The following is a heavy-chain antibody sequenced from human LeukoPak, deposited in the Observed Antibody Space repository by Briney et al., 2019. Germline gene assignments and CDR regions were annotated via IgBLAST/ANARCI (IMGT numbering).Heavy chain of an antibody. D-gene: IGHD5-12*01. Sequence: GGSLRLSCAASGFTFSSYAMSWVRQAPGKGLEWVSAISGRGGSTYYADSVKGRFTISRDNSKNTLSLQMNSLRAEDTAVYYCAKDVDILPLHYFDYWGQGTLVTVSS. CDR1: GFTFSSYA. V-gene: IGHV3-23*01. J-gene: IGHJ4*02. CDR3: AKDVDILPLHYFDY. CDR2: ISGRGGST.